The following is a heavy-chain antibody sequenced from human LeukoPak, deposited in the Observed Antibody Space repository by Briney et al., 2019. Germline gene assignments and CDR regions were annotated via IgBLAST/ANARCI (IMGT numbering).Heavy chain of an antibody. CDR3: ATFRAHNYDFWSGYLDY. D-gene: IGHD3-3*01. CDR2: IIPIFGTA. Sequence: SSVKVSCKASGGTFSSYAISWVRQAPGQGLEWMGGIIPIFGTANYAQKFQGRVTITADESTSTAYMELSSLRSEDTAVYYCATFRAHNYDFWSGYLDYWGQGTLVTVSS. J-gene: IGHJ4*02. CDR1: GGTFSSYA. V-gene: IGHV1-69*13.